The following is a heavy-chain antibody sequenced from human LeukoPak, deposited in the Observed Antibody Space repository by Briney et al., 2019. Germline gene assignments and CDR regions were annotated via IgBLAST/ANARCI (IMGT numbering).Heavy chain of an antibody. Sequence: SGGSLRLSCAASGFTFSNYEMNWVRQAPGKGLEWVSYISSSGSTIYYADSVKGRFTISRDNAKNSLYLQMNSLRAEDTAVYYCAQIYIYGSSQFDYWGQGTLVTVSS. CDR2: ISSSGSTI. V-gene: IGHV3-48*03. CDR1: GFTFSNYE. D-gene: IGHD5-18*01. CDR3: AQIYIYGSSQFDY. J-gene: IGHJ4*02.